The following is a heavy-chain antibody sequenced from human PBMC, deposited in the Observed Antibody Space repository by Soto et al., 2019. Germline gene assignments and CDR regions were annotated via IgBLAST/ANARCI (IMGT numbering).Heavy chain of an antibody. D-gene: IGHD3-16*01. J-gene: IGHJ4*02. CDR2: IYYNGRT. CDR1: GDSVSSSSYY. V-gene: IGHV4-61*01. Sequence: QVQLQESGPGLVEPSETLSLTCTVSGDSVSSSSYYWNWIRQPPGKGLEYIGYIYYNGRTNYNPSIKSRVTISVDLSRNMFSLKRSSVPAADTAMYYCARDPYDSSGSSWSDYWGQGTLVTVSS. CDR3: ARDPYDSSGSSWSDY.